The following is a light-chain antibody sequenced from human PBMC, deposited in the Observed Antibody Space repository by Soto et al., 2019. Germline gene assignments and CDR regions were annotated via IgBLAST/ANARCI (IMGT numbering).Light chain of an antibody. J-gene: IGKJ4*01. CDR3: QQLNSYPLT. V-gene: IGKV1-8*01. Sequence: IRMTQSPSTLSASTGDRVTITCLASQGISSYLAWYQQKPGKAPKLMIYAASTLQSGVPSRFSGSGSGTDFTLTISSLQPEDVATYYCQQLNSYPLTFGGGTKVDIK. CDR1: QGISSY. CDR2: AAS.